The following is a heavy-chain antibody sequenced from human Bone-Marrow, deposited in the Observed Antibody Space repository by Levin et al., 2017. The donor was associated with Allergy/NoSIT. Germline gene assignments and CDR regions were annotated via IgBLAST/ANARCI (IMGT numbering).Heavy chain of an antibody. Sequence: AGGSLRLSCAASGFTFTNHWMHWVRQAPGKGLFWVSRISTDGSRIDYADSVKGRFTVSRDNANNTVFLQMNSLKVEDTAVYYCCSLQGSNGGNAGDYWGQGTLVTVSS. V-gene: IGHV3-74*01. D-gene: IGHD2-15*01. J-gene: IGHJ4*02. CDR1: GFTFTNHW. CDR3: CSLQGSNGGNAGDY. CDR2: ISTDGSRI.